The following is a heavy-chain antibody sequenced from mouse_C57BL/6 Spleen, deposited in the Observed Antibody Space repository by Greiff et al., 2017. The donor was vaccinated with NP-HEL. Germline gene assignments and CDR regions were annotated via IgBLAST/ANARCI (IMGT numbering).Heavy chain of an antibody. CDR2: ISYSGST. D-gene: IGHD2-1*01. V-gene: IGHV3-1*01. CDR3: AREGDYGNYDY. CDR1: GYSITSGYD. J-gene: IGHJ2*01. Sequence: VQLKQSGPGMVKPSQSLSLTCTVTGYSITSGYDWHWIRHFPGNKLEWMGYISYSGSTNYNPSLKSRISITHDTSKNHFFLKLNSVTTEDTATYYCAREGDYGNYDYWGQGTTLTVSS.